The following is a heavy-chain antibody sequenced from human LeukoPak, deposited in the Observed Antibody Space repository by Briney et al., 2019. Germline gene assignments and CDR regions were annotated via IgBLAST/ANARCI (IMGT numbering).Heavy chain of an antibody. CDR1: GFTFDDYA. CDR3: AREGRTGPFDY. Sequence: GGSLRLSCAASGFTFDDYAMHWVRQAPGKGLEWVSGISWNSGSIGYADSVKGRFTISRDNSENTLYLQMNSLRAEDTAVYYCAREGRTGPFDYWGQGTLVTVSS. CDR2: ISWNSGSI. V-gene: IGHV3-9*01. J-gene: IGHJ4*02.